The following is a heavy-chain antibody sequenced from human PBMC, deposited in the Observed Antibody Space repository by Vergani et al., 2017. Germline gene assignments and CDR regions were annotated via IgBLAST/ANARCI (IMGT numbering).Heavy chain of an antibody. CDR3: ARVDSSGYYHFDY. J-gene: IGHJ4*02. Sequence: QVQLQESGPGLVKPSQTLSLTCTVSGGSISSGSYYWSWIRQPAGKGLEWIGRIYTSGSTNYNPSLKSRVTISVDTSKNQFSLKLSSVTVADTAVYYCARVDSSGYYHFDYWGQGTLVTVSS. CDR2: IYTSGST. V-gene: IGHV4-61*02. D-gene: IGHD3-22*01. CDR1: GGSISSGSYY.